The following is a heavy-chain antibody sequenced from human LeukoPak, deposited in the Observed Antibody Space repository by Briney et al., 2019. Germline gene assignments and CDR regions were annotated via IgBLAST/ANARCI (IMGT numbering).Heavy chain of an antibody. V-gene: IGHV4-39*01. CDR1: GGSISSSSYY. CDR2: IHYSGST. J-gene: IGHJ4*02. Sequence: SETLSLTCTVSGGSISSSSYYWGWIRQPPGKGLEWIGSIHYSGSTYYNPSLKSRVTISVDTSKNQFSLKLSSVTAADTAVYYCARRGGPAYYYGSGRYDYWGQGTRVTVSS. D-gene: IGHD3-10*01. CDR3: ARRGGPAYYYGSGRYDY.